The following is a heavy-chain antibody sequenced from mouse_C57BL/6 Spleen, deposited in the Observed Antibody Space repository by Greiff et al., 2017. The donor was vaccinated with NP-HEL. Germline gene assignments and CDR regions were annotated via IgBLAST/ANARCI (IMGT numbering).Heavy chain of an antibody. CDR3: ARPGDSSGYVKVYYAMDY. CDR1: GYTFTSYW. V-gene: IGHV1-72*01. Sequence: QVQLQQPGAELVKPGASVKVSCKASGYTFTSYWMHWVKQRPGQGLEWIGRIDPNSGGTKYNEKFKSKATLTVDKPSSTAYMQLSSLTSEDSAVYYCARPGDSSGYVKVYYAMDYWGQGTSVTVSS. CDR2: IDPNSGGT. J-gene: IGHJ4*01. D-gene: IGHD3-2*02.